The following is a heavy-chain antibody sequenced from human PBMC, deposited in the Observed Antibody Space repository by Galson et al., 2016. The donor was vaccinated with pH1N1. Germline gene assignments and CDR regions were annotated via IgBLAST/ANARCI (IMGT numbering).Heavy chain of an antibody. V-gene: IGHV1-2*06. D-gene: IGHD3-22*01. CDR2: INPDSGDT. CDR1: GYTFTDKY. J-gene: IGHJ4*02. CDR3: ATSVEGSGSYYFDY. Sequence: SVKVSCKASGYTFTDKYLRWVRQAPGQGLEWMGRINPDSGDTRYTQKFQGRVTMTSDTSVTTAYMELTSVTYDDTAVYFCATSVEGSGSYYFDYWGQGTLVTVSS.